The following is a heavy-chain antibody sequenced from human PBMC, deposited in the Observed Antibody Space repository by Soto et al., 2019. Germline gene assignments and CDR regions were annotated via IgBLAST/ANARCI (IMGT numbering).Heavy chain of an antibody. CDR2: ISGSGGST. D-gene: IGHD3-22*01. J-gene: IGHJ4*01. CDR1: GFTFSSYA. CDR3: AKDSVDGSLYYYHTSCDS. V-gene: IGHV3-23*01. Sequence: GGSLRLSCAASGFTFSSYAMSWVRQAPGKGLEWVSGISGSGGSTYYADSVKGRFTIFRDNSKNTLYLQMNSLRAEDTAVYYCAKDSVDGSLYYYHTSCDSRGHGTLVTVSS.